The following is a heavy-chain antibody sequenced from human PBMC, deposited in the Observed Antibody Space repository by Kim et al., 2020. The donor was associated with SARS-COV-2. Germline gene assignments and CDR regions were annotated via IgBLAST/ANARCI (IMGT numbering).Heavy chain of an antibody. J-gene: IGHJ3*02. CDR1: GGSISGYY. Sequence: SETLSPTCTVSGGSISGYYWSWIRQPPEKELEWIGYIYYSGSTNYNPSLKSRVSISVDTSKNQFSLKLTSVTAADAAFYYCAGTGYGDKGLGVFDIWGQGAKVTVSS. V-gene: IGHV4-59*01. D-gene: IGHD4-17*01. CDR3: AGTGYGDKGLGVFDI. CDR2: IYYSGST.